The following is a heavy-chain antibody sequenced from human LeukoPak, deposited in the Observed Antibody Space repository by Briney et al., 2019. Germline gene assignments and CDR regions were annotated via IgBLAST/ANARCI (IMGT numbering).Heavy chain of an antibody. Sequence: GGSLRLSCAASGFTFSGYSMNWLRQAPGKGLEWISYISSGSGTIYYADSVKGRFTISRDNGKNSLYLQMNSLRVEDTAFYYCARDLAYSRLDYWGQGMLVTVSS. J-gene: IGHJ4*02. CDR3: ARDLAYSRLDY. D-gene: IGHD5-18*01. CDR1: GFTFSGYS. V-gene: IGHV3-48*01. CDR2: ISSGSGTI.